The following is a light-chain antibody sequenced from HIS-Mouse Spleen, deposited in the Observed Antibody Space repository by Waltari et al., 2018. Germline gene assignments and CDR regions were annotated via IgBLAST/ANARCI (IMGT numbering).Light chain of an antibody. CDR3: QQSYSTPRT. Sequence: DIQMTQSPSSLSASVGDSVTITCRASQSISSYLNRYQQKPGKAPKLLIYAASSLQSGGPSRFSGSGSGTDFTLTISSLQPEDFATYYCQQSYSTPRTFGQGTKVEIK. V-gene: IGKV1-39*01. CDR1: QSISSY. J-gene: IGKJ1*01. CDR2: AAS.